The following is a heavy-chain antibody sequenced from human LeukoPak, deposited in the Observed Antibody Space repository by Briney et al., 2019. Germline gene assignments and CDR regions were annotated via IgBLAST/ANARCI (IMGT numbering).Heavy chain of an antibody. CDR3: AGREETGAFDI. CDR2: IYTSGST. Sequence: SETLSLIRSVSGRSICSYQWIWLRQPAGEGLEWIGRIYTSGSTNYNPSLKSRVTMSVDTSKNQFSLKLSSVTAADTAVYYCAGREETGAFDIWGQGTMVTVSS. D-gene: IGHD3-9*01. V-gene: IGHV4-4*07. J-gene: IGHJ3*02. CDR1: GRSICSYQ.